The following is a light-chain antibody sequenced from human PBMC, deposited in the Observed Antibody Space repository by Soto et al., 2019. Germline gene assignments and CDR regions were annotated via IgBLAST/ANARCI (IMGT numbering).Light chain of an antibody. J-gene: IGLJ1*01. CDR2: EVS. CDR1: SSDVGGYKY. CDR3: SSYAGSNNPYV. V-gene: IGLV2-8*01. Sequence: QSALTQPPSASGSPGQSVTISCTGTSSDVGGYKYVSWYQQHPGKAPKLMIYEVSKRPSGVPDRFSGSKSGNTASLTVSGLQAEDEADYYCSSYAGSNNPYVLGTGTKLTVL.